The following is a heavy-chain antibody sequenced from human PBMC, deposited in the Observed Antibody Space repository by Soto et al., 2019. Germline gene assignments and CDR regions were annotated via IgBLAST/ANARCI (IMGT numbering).Heavy chain of an antibody. CDR1: GGSISSSNW. J-gene: IGHJ6*02. V-gene: IGHV4-4*02. CDR2: IYHSGST. Sequence: QVQLQESGPGLVKPSGTLSLTCAVSGGSISSSNWWSWVRQPPGKGLEWIGEIYHSGSTNYNPSLKSRVTISVDKSKNQFSLKLSSVTAVDTAVYYCARSPDSSGYYPRWYYYGMDVWGQGTTVTVSS. CDR3: ARSPDSSGYYPRWYYYGMDV. D-gene: IGHD3-22*01.